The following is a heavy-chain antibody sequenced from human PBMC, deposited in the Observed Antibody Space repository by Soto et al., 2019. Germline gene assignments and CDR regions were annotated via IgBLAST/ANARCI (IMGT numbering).Heavy chain of an antibody. Sequence: EVQLVESGGGLVQPGGSLRLSCAASGFTFSGYNMNWVRQAPGKGLEWVSYISTSSKTIYYADSVKGRFTVSRDNAKNTVYLQMNSLKDEHTAVYYCARPRDYGDYDIYYWGQGTLVIVSS. D-gene: IGHD4-17*01. J-gene: IGHJ4*02. CDR1: GFTFSGYN. CDR3: ARPRDYGDYDIYY. CDR2: ISTSSKTI. V-gene: IGHV3-48*02.